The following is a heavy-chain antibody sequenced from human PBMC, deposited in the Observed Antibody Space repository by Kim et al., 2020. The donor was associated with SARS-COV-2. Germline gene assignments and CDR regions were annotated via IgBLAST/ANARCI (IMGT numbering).Heavy chain of an antibody. Sequence: SRVTISVDTSKNQFSLKLSSVTAADTAVYYCARTRGDDFWNGPTSQAFDIWGQGTMVTVSS. D-gene: IGHD3-3*01. V-gene: IGHV4-39*01. J-gene: IGHJ3*02. CDR3: ARTRGDDFWNGPTSQAFDI.